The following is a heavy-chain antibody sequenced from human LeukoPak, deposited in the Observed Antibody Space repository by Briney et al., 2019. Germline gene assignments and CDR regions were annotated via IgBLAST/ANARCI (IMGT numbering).Heavy chain of an antibody. V-gene: IGHV5-51*01. CDR2: IYSGDSDT. D-gene: IGHD3-16*01. J-gene: IGHJ4*02. CDR3: ARLWAGGSDY. Sequence: GESLKISCKGSGYSFTSYWIGWVRPMPGKGLEWMGIIYSGDSDTRYSPSFQSQATISADKPISTAYLQWSSLKASDTAMYYCARLWAGGSDYWGQGTLLTVSS. CDR1: GYSFTSYW.